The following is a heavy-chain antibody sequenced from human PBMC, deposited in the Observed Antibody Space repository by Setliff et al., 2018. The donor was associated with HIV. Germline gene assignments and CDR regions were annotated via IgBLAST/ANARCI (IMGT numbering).Heavy chain of an antibody. V-gene: IGHV4-34*01. D-gene: IGHD3-16*01. Sequence: SETLSLTCDVYGVSFSGYYWSWIRQPPGKGLEWIGEVNHSGSANYNPSLKSRLTISVDTSKNQFSLRSRSVTAADTAVYYCARGHGDYVWGSAFDYWGLGTLVTVPQ. CDR3: ARGHGDYVWGSAFDY. CDR1: GVSFSGYY. J-gene: IGHJ4*02. CDR2: VNHSGSA.